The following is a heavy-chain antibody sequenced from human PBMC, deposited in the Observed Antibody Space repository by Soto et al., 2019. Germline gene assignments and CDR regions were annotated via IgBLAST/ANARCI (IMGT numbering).Heavy chain of an antibody. CDR2: ISGSGGST. CDR3: ARRSSGWYFDY. Sequence: EVQLLESGGGLVQPGGSLRLSCAASGFTFSSYAMSWVRQAPGKGLEWVSAISGSGGSTYYADSVKGRFTIARDNSNNTLYLQMNSLRAEDTAVYYCARRSSGWYFDYWGQGTLVTVSS. D-gene: IGHD6-19*01. J-gene: IGHJ4*02. V-gene: IGHV3-23*01. CDR1: GFTFSSYA.